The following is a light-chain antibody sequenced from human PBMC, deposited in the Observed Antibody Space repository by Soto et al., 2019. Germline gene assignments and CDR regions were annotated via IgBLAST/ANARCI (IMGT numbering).Light chain of an antibody. CDR3: QQYNNWPET. V-gene: IGKV3-15*01. J-gene: IGKJ1*01. Sequence: IVRTQSPATLSVSPGERATLSCMASQSVSSNLAWYQQKPGQAPRLLIYGASTRATGIPARFSGSGSGTEFTLTISSLQSEDFAVYYCQQYNNWPETFGPGTKVDIK. CDR1: QSVSSN. CDR2: GAS.